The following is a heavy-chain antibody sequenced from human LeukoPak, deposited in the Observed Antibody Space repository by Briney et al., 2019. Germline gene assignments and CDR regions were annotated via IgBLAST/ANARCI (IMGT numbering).Heavy chain of an antibody. CDR3: AREGVVFDP. J-gene: IGHJ5*02. D-gene: IGHD2-8*01. V-gene: IGHV4-31*03. CDR1: GGSISSGGYY. CDR2: IYYSGST. Sequence: SETLSLTCTVSGGSISSGGYYWSWIRQHPGKGLEWIGYIYYSGSTHYNSSLKSRVTVSVDTSKNQFSLKLSSVTAADTAVYYCAREGVVFDPWGQGTLVTVSS.